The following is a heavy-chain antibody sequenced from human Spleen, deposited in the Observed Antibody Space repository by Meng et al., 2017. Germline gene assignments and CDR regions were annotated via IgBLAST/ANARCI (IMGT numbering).Heavy chain of an antibody. V-gene: IGHV3-49*03. CDR3: TRASLTLVRGVTVDYYFGMDV. CDR1: GFTFRDYA. J-gene: IGHJ6*02. CDR2: IRGKAYGGTT. Sequence: GESLKISCTGSGFTFRDYAMTWFRQAPGKGLEWVGFIRGKAYGGTTEYAASVKGRFTISRDDFKSIAFLQMNSLKPEDTAVYYCTRASLTLVRGVTVDYYFGMDVWGQGTMVTVSS. D-gene: IGHD3-10*01.